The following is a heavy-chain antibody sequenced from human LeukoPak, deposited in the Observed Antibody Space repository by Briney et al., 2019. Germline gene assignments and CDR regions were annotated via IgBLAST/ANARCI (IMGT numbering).Heavy chain of an antibody. V-gene: IGHV5-51*01. CDR3: ARRGYYDSGGKNNWFDP. J-gene: IGHJ5*02. Sequence: GESLKISCKGSGYSFTSYWMGWVRQMPGIGLEWRGMIYPGDSDTRYSPSFQGQVTISADKSISTAYVQWSSLKASDTAMYYCARRGYYDSGGKNNWFDPWGQGTLVTVSS. CDR1: GYSFTSYW. CDR2: IYPGDSDT. D-gene: IGHD3-22*01.